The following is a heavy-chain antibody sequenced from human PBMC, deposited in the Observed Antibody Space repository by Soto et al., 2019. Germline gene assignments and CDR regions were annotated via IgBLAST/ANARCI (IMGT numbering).Heavy chain of an antibody. CDR1: GYTFTYRY. J-gene: IGHJ6*02. V-gene: IGHV1-45*02. CDR2: ITPFNGNT. D-gene: IGHD3-10*01. CDR3: ARSNYYGSGSYYGRSGMDV. Sequence: WASVKVSCKASGYTFTYRYLHWVRQAPGQALEWMGWITPFNGNTNYAQKFQDRVTITRDRSMSTAYMELSSLRSEDTAMYYCARSNYYGSGSYYGRSGMDVWGQGTTVTVSS.